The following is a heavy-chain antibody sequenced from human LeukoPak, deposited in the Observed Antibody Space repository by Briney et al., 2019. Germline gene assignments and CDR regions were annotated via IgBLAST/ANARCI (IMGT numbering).Heavy chain of an antibody. CDR3: ARDGGIVGATTFDY. CDR1: GYSISSGYY. Sequence: PSPTLSLTCAVSGYSISSGYYWGWIRQPPGKGLEWIGSIYHSGSTYYNPSLKSRVTISVDTSKNQFSLKLSSVTAADTAVYYCARDGGIVGATTFDYWGQGTLVTVSS. J-gene: IGHJ4*02. D-gene: IGHD1-26*01. CDR2: IYHSGST. V-gene: IGHV4-38-2*02.